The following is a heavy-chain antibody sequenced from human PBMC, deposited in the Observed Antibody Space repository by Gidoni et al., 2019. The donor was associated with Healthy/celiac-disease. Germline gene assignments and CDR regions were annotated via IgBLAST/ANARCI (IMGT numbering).Heavy chain of an antibody. Sequence: EVQLVESGGGLVQPGGSLRLSCAACGFHLRRYAMSGVRQAPGKGLEWVSAIRGSGGSTYYADSVKRRFTISRDNSKNTLYLQMNSLRAEATAVYYFAKSREWLVLGSPGEYWGQGPLVTVSS. CDR2: IRGSGGST. V-gene: IGHV3-23*04. CDR3: AKSREWLVLGSPGEY. D-gene: IGHD6-19*01. J-gene: IGHJ4*02. CDR1: GFHLRRYA.